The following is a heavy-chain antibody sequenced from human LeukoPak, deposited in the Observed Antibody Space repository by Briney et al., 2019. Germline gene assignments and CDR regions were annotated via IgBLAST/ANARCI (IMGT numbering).Heavy chain of an antibody. Sequence: PGGSLRLSCAASGFTFSRDAMRAGREGPGKRLEWVSAISGSGGSTYYADSVKGRFTISRDNSKNTLYLQMNSLRAEDTAVYYCAKYCSSTSCYCDYWGQGTLVTVSS. CDR2: ISGSGGST. D-gene: IGHD2-2*01. J-gene: IGHJ4*02. CDR1: GFTFSRDA. CDR3: AKYCSSTSCYCDY. V-gene: IGHV3-23*01.